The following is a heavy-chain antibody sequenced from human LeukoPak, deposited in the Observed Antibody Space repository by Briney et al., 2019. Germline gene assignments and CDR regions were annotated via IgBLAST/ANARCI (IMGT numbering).Heavy chain of an antibody. V-gene: IGHV1-18*04. CDR2: ISAYNGNT. J-gene: IGHJ5*02. CDR3: ARDLRYEPPLHNWFDP. D-gene: IGHD2-2*01. Sequence: GASVKVSCKASGYTFTSYGISWVRQAPGQGLEWMGWISAYNGNTNYAQKLQGRVTMTTDTSSSTAYMELRSLRSDDTAVYYCARDLRYEPPLHNWFDPWGQGTLVTVSS. CDR1: GYTFTSYG.